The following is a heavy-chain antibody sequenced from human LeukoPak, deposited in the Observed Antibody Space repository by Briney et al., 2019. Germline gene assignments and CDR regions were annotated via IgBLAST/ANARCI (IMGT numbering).Heavy chain of an antibody. CDR3: ARTGPRQLFDY. CDR1: GGSISRYY. J-gene: IGHJ4*02. V-gene: IGHV4-59*01. CDR2: IYYSGST. Sequence: PSETLSLTCTVSGGSISRYYWSWIRQPPGKGLEWIGYIYYSGSTNYNPSLKSRVTISVDTSKNQFSLKLSSVTAADTAVYYCARTGPRQLFDYWGQGTLVTVSS. D-gene: IGHD6-13*01.